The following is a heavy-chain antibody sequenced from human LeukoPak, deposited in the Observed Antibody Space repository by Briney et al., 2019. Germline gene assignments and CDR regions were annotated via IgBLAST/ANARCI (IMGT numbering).Heavy chain of an antibody. CDR2: IYSTGST. CDR3: ASGTSSWTWFDP. CDR1: GGSTSNCY. Sequence: SETLSLTCTVSGGSTSNCYWSWTRQTPGKGLEWIGFIYSTGSTNYNPSLKGRVTISVDTSKNQFSLKLTSVTAADTAVYYCASGTSSWTWFDPWGQGTPVTVSS. D-gene: IGHD2-2*01. J-gene: IGHJ5*02. V-gene: IGHV4-59*01.